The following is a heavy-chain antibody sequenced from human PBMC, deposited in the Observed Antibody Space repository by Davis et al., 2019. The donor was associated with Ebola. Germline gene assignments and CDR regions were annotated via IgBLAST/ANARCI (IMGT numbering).Heavy chain of an antibody. CDR3: ARVDGGDFDS. J-gene: IGHJ4*02. V-gene: IGHV4-59*04. D-gene: IGHD4-23*01. CDR1: GSSFSTYY. Sequence: MPSETLSLTCTVSGSSFSTYYWSWVRQPPGKGLEWIGYIYHTGSTYYNPSLKSRVTMSADRPKNQFSLNLSSVTAADTAVYYCARVDGGDFDSWGQGTLVTVSA. CDR2: IYHTGST.